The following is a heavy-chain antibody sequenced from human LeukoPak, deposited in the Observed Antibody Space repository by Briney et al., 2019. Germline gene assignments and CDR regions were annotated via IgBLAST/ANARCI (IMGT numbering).Heavy chain of an antibody. D-gene: IGHD3-3*02. CDR1: GGSFSDYP. Sequence: SVKVSCKASGGSFSDYPINWVRQAPGQGLEWLGGIIPKYSASNYAQAFQGRVTITADESTNTVYMEMSGLRPGDTAVYYCVRPDRIFGVPAAFDAWGQGTLVAVSS. V-gene: IGHV1-69*01. CDR3: VRPDRIFGVPAAFDA. CDR2: IIPKYSAS. J-gene: IGHJ3*01.